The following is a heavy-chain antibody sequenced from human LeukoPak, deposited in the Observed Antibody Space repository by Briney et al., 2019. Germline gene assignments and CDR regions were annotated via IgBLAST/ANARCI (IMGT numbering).Heavy chain of an antibody. CDR1: GFTFSDYY. J-gene: IGHJ4*01. D-gene: IGHD2-2*01. Sequence: GGCLRLSCAASGFTFSDYYMSWIRQAPGKGLEWVSYISSSSSYTNYADSVKGRFTISRDNAKNSLYLQMSSLRAEDTAVYYCARLLRAAAIPALDYWGHGTLVTVSS. V-gene: IGHV3-11*03. CDR2: ISSSSSYT. CDR3: ARLLRAAAIPALDY.